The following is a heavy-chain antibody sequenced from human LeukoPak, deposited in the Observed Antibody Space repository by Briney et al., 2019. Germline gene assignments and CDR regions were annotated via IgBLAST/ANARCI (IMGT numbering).Heavy chain of an antibody. CDR2: LRYDGTDT. CDR3: AREPFWSGYFANLHFDY. CDR1: RFVFPSSG. V-gene: IGHV3-30*02. Sequence: GGSLRLSCAASRFVFPSSGMHWVRQAPGKGLEWVAYLRYDGTDTYYADSVKGRFTISRDNAKNSLYLQMNSLRAEDTAVYYCAREPFWSGYFANLHFDYWGQGTLVTVSS. J-gene: IGHJ4*02. D-gene: IGHD3-3*01.